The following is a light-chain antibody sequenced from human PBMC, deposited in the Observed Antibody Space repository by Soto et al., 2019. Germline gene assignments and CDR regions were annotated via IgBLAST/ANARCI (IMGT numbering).Light chain of an antibody. CDR1: QNINSH. CDR2: AAS. V-gene: IGKV1-39*01. J-gene: IGKJ2*01. Sequence: DLQMTQSPSSLSVSIGDRVTITCRASQNINSHLNWYQQKPGKAPKVVIYAASRLQSGVPSRFSGSGSGTEFTLTISSLEPEDFATYYCQQSHITTLFTFGKGTKLEIK. CDR3: QQSHITTLFT.